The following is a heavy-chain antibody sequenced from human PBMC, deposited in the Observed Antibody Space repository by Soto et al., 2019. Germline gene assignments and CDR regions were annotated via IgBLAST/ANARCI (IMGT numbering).Heavy chain of an antibody. CDR3: AKRALIVVPGGQHFDY. J-gene: IGHJ4*02. CDR2: VTGSGGNT. CDR1: GFTFTSYA. D-gene: IGHD6-19*01. V-gene: IGHV3-23*01. Sequence: PGGSLRLSCAASGFTFTSYAMSWVRQAPGKGLEWVSAVTGSGGNTYYADSVKGRFTISRDNSKNTLYLQMNSLRAEDTVLFFCAKRALIVVPGGQHFDYWGQGTLVTVSS.